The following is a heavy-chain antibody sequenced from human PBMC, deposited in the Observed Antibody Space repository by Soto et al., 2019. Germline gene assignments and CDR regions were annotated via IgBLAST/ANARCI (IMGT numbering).Heavy chain of an antibody. Sequence: ASVKVSCKASGYTFTSYGISWVRRAPGQGLEWMGWISAYNGSTSYAQKFQGRVTMTRDTSTSTVYMELSSLRSEDTAVYYCARALAYGGLDPWGQGTLVTVSS. D-gene: IGHD3-16*01. V-gene: IGHV1-18*01. CDR3: ARALAYGGLDP. CDR1: GYTFTSYG. J-gene: IGHJ5*02. CDR2: ISAYNGST.